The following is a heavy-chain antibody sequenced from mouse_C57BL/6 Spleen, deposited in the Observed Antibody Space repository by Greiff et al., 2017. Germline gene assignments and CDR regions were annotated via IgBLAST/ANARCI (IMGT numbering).Heavy chain of an antibody. J-gene: IGHJ2*01. CDR3: ARKWYIDYGSSSDY. CDR2: IDPSDSYT. CDR1: GYTFTSYW. Sequence: QVQLQQPGAELVRPGTSVKLSCKASGYTFTSYWMHWVKQRPGQGLEWIGVIDPSDSYTNYNQKFKGKATLTADTSSSTAYMQLSSLTSEASAVYYCARKWYIDYGSSSDYWGQGTTLTVSS. V-gene: IGHV1-59*01. D-gene: IGHD1-1*01.